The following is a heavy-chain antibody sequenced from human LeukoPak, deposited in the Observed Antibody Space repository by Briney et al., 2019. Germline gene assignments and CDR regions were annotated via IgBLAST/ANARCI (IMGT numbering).Heavy chain of an antibody. D-gene: IGHD3-10*01. J-gene: IGHJ5*02. CDR2: IKQDGSEK. CDR1: GFTFSSYW. CDR3: AGEVYGSGSYYNNWFDP. Sequence: GGSLRLSCAASGFTFSSYWMSWVRQAPGKGLEWVANIKQDGSEKYYVDSVKGRFTISRDNAKNSLYLQMNSLRAEDTAVYYCAGEVYGSGSYYNNWFDPWGQGTLVTVS. V-gene: IGHV3-7*01.